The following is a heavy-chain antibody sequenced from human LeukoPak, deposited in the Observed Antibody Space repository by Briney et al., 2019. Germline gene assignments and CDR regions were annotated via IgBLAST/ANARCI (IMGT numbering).Heavy chain of an antibody. CDR2: TYYRSKWHN. D-gene: IGHD6-13*01. CDR3: VRVIATTGYFDY. V-gene: IGHV6-1*01. CDR1: GDSVSSNSAT. Sequence: QSLSPTCAISGDSVSSNSATWNWIRQSPSRGLEWLGRTYYRSKWHNDYAVSVKSRITFTPDTSKNQFSLQLNSVITEDTAVYYCVRVIATTGYFDYWGQGTLVTVSS. J-gene: IGHJ4*02.